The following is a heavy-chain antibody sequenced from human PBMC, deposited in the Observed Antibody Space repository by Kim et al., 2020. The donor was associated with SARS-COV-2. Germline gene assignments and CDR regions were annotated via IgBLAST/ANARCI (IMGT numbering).Heavy chain of an antibody. V-gene: IGHV1-18*01. CDR3: ARDNRSSGWYGYFDY. CDR1: GYTFTSYG. Sequence: ASVKVSCKASGYTFTSYGISWVRQAPGQGLEWMGWISAYNGNTNYAQKLQGRVTMTTDTSTSTAYMELRSLRSDDTAVYYCARDNRSSGWYGYFDYWGQGTLVTVSS. CDR2: ISAYNGNT. J-gene: IGHJ4*02. D-gene: IGHD6-19*01.